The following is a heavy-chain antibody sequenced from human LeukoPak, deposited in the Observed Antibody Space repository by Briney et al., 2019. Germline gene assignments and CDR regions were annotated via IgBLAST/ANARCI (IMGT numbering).Heavy chain of an antibody. CDR3: ARGYCSGGSCYSVENWFDP. J-gene: IGHJ5*02. V-gene: IGHV1-2*06. Sequence: GASVKVSCKAAGYTFTGYYMFWVRQAPGQGLEWMGRINPHSGGTNYAQKFQGRVTMTRDTSISTAYMELSRLRSDDTAVYYCARGYCSGGSCYSVENWFDPWGQGTLVTVSS. CDR2: INPHSGGT. D-gene: IGHD2-15*01. CDR1: GYTFTGYY.